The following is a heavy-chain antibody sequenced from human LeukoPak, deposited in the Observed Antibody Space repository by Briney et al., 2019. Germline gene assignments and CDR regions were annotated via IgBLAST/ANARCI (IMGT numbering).Heavy chain of an antibody. CDR1: GFTFSSYW. CDR2: IKQDGSEK. CDR3: ARDFATVVRGDAFDI. V-gene: IGHV3-7*01. Sequence: GGSLRLSCAASGFTFSSYWMSWVRQAPGKGLEWVANIKQDGSEKYYVDSVKGRFTISRDNAKNSLYLQMNSLRAEDTAVYYCARDFATVVRGDAFDIWGQGTMVTVSS. J-gene: IGHJ3*02. D-gene: IGHD4-23*01.